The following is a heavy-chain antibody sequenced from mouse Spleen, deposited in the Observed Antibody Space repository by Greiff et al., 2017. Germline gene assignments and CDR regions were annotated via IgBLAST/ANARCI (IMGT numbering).Heavy chain of an antibody. D-gene: IGHD2-1*01. CDR2: ISNLAYSI. V-gene: IGHV5-15*01. CDR3: ARHDYGNYPFAY. J-gene: IGHJ3*01. Sequence: EVKLMESGGGLVKPGGSLKLSCAASGFTFSDYGMAWVRQAPGKGPEWVAFISNLAYSIYYADTVTGRFTISRENAKNTLYLEMSSLRSEDTAMYYCARHDYGNYPFAYWGQGTLVTVSA. CDR1: GFTFSDYG.